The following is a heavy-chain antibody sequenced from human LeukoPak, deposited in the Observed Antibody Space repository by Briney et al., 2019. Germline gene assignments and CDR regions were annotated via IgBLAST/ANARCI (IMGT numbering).Heavy chain of an antibody. CDR1: GFTVSSNY. J-gene: IGHJ6*02. CDR2: ISNSGSST. CDR3: AKSGYWSDANYYYGMDV. V-gene: IGHV3-23*01. D-gene: IGHD1-1*01. Sequence: GGSLRLSCAASGFTVSSNYMSWVRQAPGKGLEWVAGISNSGSSTYYADSVKGRFTISRDISKDTLYLEMNSLRVEDTALYYCAKSGYWSDANYYYGMDVWGQGTTVTVSS.